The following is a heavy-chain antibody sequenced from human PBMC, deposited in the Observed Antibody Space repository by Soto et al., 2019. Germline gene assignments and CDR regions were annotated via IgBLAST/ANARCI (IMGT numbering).Heavy chain of an antibody. Sequence: EVQLLESGGGLVQPGGSLRLSCAASGFTFSSYAMSWVRQAPGKGLEWVSAISGSGGSTYYADSVKGRFTISRDNTKNTMYLQMNSLRAESTAVYYCAKDPAYCGGDCYSRPYDDFDIWGQGTMVTVSS. CDR2: ISGSGGST. CDR3: AKDPAYCGGDCYSRPYDDFDI. CDR1: GFTFSSYA. V-gene: IGHV3-23*01. D-gene: IGHD2-21*02. J-gene: IGHJ3*02.